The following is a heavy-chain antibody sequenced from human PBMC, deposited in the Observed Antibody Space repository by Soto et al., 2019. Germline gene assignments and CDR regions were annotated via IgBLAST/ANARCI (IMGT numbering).Heavy chain of an antibody. D-gene: IGHD1-20*01. J-gene: IGHJ6*02. CDR1: GFTFSSYS. CDR3: TRDPITPGYGMDV. V-gene: IGHV3-53*01. CDR2: ISDGCST. Sequence: PGGSLRLSCAASGFTFSSYSMSWVRQAPGKGLEWVSVISDGCSTDSADSVKGRFTISRDNYKNTLYLQMKSLRVEDTAVYYCTRDPITPGYGMDVWGQGTTVTVSS.